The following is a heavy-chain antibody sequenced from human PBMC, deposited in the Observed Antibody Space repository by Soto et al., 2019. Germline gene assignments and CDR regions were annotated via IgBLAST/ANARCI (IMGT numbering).Heavy chain of an antibody. CDR1: GGSISSSNW. CDR2: IYHSGST. V-gene: IGHV4-4*02. D-gene: IGHD3-3*01. CDR3: AIGAPYYDFWSGYVWYYYYGMDV. J-gene: IGHJ6*02. Sequence: SETLSLTCAVSGGSISSSNWWSWVRQPPGKGLEWIGEIYHSGSTNYNPSLKSRVTISVDKSKNQFSLKLSSVTAADTAVYYCAIGAPYYDFWSGYVWYYYYGMDVWGQGTTVTVSS.